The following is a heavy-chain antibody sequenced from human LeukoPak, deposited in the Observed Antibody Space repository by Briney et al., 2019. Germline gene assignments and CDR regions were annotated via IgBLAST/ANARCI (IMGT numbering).Heavy chain of an antibody. J-gene: IGHJ6*02. Sequence: GGSLRLSCAASGFTFSSYSMNWVRQAPGKGLEWVSYISSSSSTIYYADSVKGRFTISRDNAKNSLYPQMNSLRAEDTAVYYCARLTRYSGNDGLYYGMDFWGQGTTVTVSS. CDR3: ARLTRYSGNDGLYYGMDF. CDR2: ISSSSSTI. V-gene: IGHV3-48*04. D-gene: IGHD5-12*01. CDR1: GFTFSSYS.